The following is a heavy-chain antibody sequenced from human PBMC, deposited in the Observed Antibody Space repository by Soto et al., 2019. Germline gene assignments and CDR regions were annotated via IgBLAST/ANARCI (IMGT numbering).Heavy chain of an antibody. CDR1: GGTFSSYA. Sequence: GASVKVSCKASGGTFSSYAISWVRQAPGQGLEWMGGIIPIFGTANYAQEFQGRVTITADESTSTAYMELSSLRSEDTAVYYCARAWYYYDSSGYYEEPIETFDYWGQGTLVTVSS. D-gene: IGHD3-22*01. CDR2: IIPIFGTA. CDR3: ARAWYYYDSSGYYEEPIETFDY. V-gene: IGHV1-69*13. J-gene: IGHJ4*02.